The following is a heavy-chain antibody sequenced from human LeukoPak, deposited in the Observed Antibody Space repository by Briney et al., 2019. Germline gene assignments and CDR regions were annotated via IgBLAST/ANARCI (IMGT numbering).Heavy chain of an antibody. CDR2: IYSSGMT. Sequence: GGSLRLSCAASGFTVSSNYMRGVRQAPGKGLEWVSVIYSSGMTYYADSVKGRFTISRDNSKDTLYLHMNSLRAEDTAVYYCARDLYGVSHDYWGQGTLVTVSS. CDR1: GFTVSSNY. D-gene: IGHD4-17*01. V-gene: IGHV3-53*01. CDR3: ARDLYGVSHDY. J-gene: IGHJ4*02.